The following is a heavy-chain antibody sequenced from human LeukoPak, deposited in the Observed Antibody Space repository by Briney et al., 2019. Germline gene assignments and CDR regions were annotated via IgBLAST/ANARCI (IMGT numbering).Heavy chain of an antibody. V-gene: IGHV1-8*01. CDR2: MNPSSGNT. CDR1: GYTFTSYD. Sequence: ASVKVSCKASGYTFTSYDINWVRQATGQGLEWMGWMNPSSGNTGYAQKFQGRVTMTRNTSISTAYMELSSLRSEDTAVYYCARAHYDFWSGYYNAVNWFDPWGQGTLVTVSS. J-gene: IGHJ5*02. CDR3: ARAHYDFWSGYYNAVNWFDP. D-gene: IGHD3-3*01.